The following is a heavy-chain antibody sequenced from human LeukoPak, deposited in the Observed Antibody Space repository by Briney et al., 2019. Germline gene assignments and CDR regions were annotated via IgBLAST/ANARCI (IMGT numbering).Heavy chain of an antibody. CDR3: ARGVYCSGGSCYPSVDY. J-gene: IGHJ4*02. CDR2: MNPNSGNT. D-gene: IGHD2-15*01. V-gene: IGHV1-8*01. CDR1: GYTFTSYD. Sequence: ASVKVSCKASGYTFTSYDINWVRQATGQGLERMGWMNPNSGNTGYAQKFQGRVTMTRNTSISTAYMELSSLRSEDTAVYYCARGVYCSGGSCYPSVDYWGQGTLVTVSS.